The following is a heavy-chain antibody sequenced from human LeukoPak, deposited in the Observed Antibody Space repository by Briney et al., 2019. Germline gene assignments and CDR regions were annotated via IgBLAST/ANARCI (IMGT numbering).Heavy chain of an antibody. J-gene: IGHJ4*02. CDR2: IKPKTDGKTT. CDR3: ITPLPYSAQ. CDR1: GFTFSNAY. V-gene: IGHV3-15*07. D-gene: IGHD2-21*01. Sequence: GGSLRLSCAASGFTFSNAYMNWVRQAPGKGLEWVGRIKPKTDGKTTEHAAPVKGRFSISRDDSKNMLYLQMSSLKTEDTAVYYCITPLPYSAQGGQGTLVTVSS.